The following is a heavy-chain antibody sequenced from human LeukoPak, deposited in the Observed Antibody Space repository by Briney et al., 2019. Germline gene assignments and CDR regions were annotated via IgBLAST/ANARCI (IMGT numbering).Heavy chain of an antibody. CDR1: GGSISSYY. Sequence: PSETLSLTCTASGGSISSYYWSWIRQPPGKGLEWIGYIYYSGSTNYNPSLKSRVTISVDTCKNQFSLKLSSVTAADTDVYYCARGYCSGVSCYSWYYYYGMDVWGQGTTVTASS. J-gene: IGHJ6*02. D-gene: IGHD2-15*01. V-gene: IGHV4-59*01. CDR2: IYYSGST. CDR3: ARGYCSGVSCYSWYYYYGMDV.